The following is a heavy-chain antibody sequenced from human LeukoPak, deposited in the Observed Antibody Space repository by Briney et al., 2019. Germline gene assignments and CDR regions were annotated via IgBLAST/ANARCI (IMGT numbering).Heavy chain of an antibody. Sequence: VASVKVSCKASGGTFSSYAISWVRQAPGQGLEWMGGIIPIFGTANYAQKFQGRVTITADESTSTAYMELSSLRSEDTAVYYCARALGYSYGAIDYWGQGTLVTVSS. D-gene: IGHD5-18*01. CDR3: ARALGYSYGAIDY. CDR2: IIPIFGTA. CDR1: GGTFSSYA. J-gene: IGHJ4*02. V-gene: IGHV1-69*13.